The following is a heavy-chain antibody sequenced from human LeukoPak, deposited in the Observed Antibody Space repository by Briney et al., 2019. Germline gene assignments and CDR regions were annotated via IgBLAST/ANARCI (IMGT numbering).Heavy chain of an antibody. CDR3: ARDIVVVPAGYYFDY. CDR1: GFTFSSYW. D-gene: IGHD2-2*01. V-gene: IGHV3-7*01. Sequence: GGSLRLSCAASGFTFSSYWMSWVRQAPGKGLEWVANIKQDGSEKYYVDSVKGRFTISRDNAKNSLYLQMNSLRAEDTAVYYCARDIVVVPAGYYFDYWGQGTLVTVSS. J-gene: IGHJ4*02. CDR2: IKQDGSEK.